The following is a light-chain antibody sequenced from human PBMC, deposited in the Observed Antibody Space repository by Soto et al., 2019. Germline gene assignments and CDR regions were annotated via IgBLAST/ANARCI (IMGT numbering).Light chain of an antibody. Sequence: QSVLTQPPSVSAAPGQKVTISCSGSSSNIGSNYVSWYQQLPGAAPKLLIYDNNKRPSGIPDRFSGSKSVTSATLGITGLQTGDEADYYCGTWDSSLSAGVVFGGGTKLTVL. CDR3: GTWDSSLSAGVV. CDR1: SSNIGSNY. CDR2: DNN. V-gene: IGLV1-51*01. J-gene: IGLJ2*01.